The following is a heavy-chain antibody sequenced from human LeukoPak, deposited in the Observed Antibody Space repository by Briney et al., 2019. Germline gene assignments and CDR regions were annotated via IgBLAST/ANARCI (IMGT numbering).Heavy chain of an antibody. D-gene: IGHD3-22*01. CDR1: GYTFTSYY. CDR2: INPNSGGT. V-gene: IGHV1-2*02. CDR3: ASITDRYYDSSGYGAFDI. J-gene: IGHJ3*02. Sequence: RASVKVSCKASGYTFTSYYMHWVRQAPGQGLEWMGWINPNSGGTNYAQKFQGRVTMTRDTSISTAYMELSRLRSDDTAVYYCASITDRYYDSSGYGAFDIWGQGTMVTVSS.